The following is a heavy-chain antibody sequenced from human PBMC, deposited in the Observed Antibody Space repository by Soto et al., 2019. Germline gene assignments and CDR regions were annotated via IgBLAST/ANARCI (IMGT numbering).Heavy chain of an antibody. Sequence: PGGSLRLSCAASGFTFSDHYMDWVRQAPGKGLEWVGRTRNKANSYTTEYAASVKGRFTISRDDSKNSLYLQMNSLKTEDTAVYYCAVVPAAIGAFDIWGQGTMVTVS. D-gene: IGHD2-2*02. V-gene: IGHV3-72*01. J-gene: IGHJ3*02. CDR2: TRNKANSYTT. CDR3: AVVPAAIGAFDI. CDR1: GFTFSDHY.